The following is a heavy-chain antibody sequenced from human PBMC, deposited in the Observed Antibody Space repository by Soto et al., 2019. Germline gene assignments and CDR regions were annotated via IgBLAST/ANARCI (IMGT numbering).Heavy chain of an antibody. CDR2: INYSGST. Sequence: QLQLQESGPGLVKPSETLSLTCTVSGGSISSSSYYWGWIRQPPGKGLEWIGSINYSGSTYYNPSLKXRXTXPXXTSKNQSSLNVSSVTAADTAVYYCARRGSSSWYGYWGQGTLVTVSS. CDR3: ARRGSSSWYGY. V-gene: IGHV4-39*01. D-gene: IGHD6-13*01. J-gene: IGHJ4*02. CDR1: GGSISSSSYY.